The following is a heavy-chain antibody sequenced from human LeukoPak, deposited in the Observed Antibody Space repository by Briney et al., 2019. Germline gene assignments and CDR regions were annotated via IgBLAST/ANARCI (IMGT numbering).Heavy chain of an antibody. J-gene: IGHJ4*02. Sequence: PGGSLRLSCAASGFTVSRNYMSWVRQAPGKGLEWVSSISGGSTYTFYADSVMGRFTISRDNAKNSLYLHMSSLRAEDTAVYYCARVRDLYRDYWGQGILVTVSS. V-gene: IGHV3-21*01. CDR3: ARVRDLYRDY. D-gene: IGHD5-12*01. CDR2: ISGGSTYT. CDR1: GFTVSRNY.